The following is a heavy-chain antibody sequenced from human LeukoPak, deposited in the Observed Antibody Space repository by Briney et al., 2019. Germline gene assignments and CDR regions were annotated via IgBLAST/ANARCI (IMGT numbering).Heavy chain of an antibody. D-gene: IGHD6-6*01. V-gene: IGHV3-23*01. Sequence: GGSLRLSCAASGFTFSSYAMSWVRQAPGKGLEWVSAISGSGGSTYYADSVKGRFTISRDNSKNTLYLQMNSLRAEDTAVYYCARAYSSSSQPFDYWGQGTLVTVSS. CDR3: ARAYSSSSQPFDY. CDR2: ISGSGGST. J-gene: IGHJ4*02. CDR1: GFTFSSYA.